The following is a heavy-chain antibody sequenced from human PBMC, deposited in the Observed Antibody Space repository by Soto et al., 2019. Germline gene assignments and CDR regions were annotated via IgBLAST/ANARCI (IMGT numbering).Heavy chain of an antibody. V-gene: IGHV4-39*01. J-gene: IGHJ6*02. CDR3: ARSLVVVPAAIFYYYYYGMDV. D-gene: IGHD2-2*02. Sequence: SETLSLTCTVSGGSISSSSYYWGWIRQPPGKGLEWIGSIYYSGSTYYNPSLKSRVTISVDTSKNQFSLKLSSVTAADTAVYYCARSLVVVPAAIFYYYYYGMDVWGQGTTVTVSS. CDR2: IYYSGST. CDR1: GGSISSSSYY.